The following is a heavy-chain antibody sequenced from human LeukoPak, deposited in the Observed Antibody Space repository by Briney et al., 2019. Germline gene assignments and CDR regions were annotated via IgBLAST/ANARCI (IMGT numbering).Heavy chain of an antibody. CDR2: ISYDGSNK. D-gene: IGHD3-10*01. V-gene: IGHV3-30*18. Sequence: PGGSLRLSCPASGFTFSSYGMHWVRQAPGKGLEWVAVISYDGSNKYYADSVKGRFTISRDNSKNTLYLQMNSLRAEDTAVYYCAKGFRDYYGSGSPLHWGQGTLVTVSS. CDR1: GFTFSSYG. J-gene: IGHJ4*02. CDR3: AKGFRDYYGSGSPLH.